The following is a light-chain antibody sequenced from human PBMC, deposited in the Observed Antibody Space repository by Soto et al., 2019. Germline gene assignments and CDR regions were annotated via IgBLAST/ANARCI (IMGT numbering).Light chain of an antibody. Sequence: DIQLTQSPSSLSASVGDRVTITCRASQTISTYLTWFQQKPGNAPKVLIYDASTLQSGVPSRFSGSGSGAEFTLTINGLQPEDFATYYCQQSFSPLLSFGGGTKVEIK. CDR1: QTISTY. CDR2: DAS. V-gene: IGKV1-39*01. J-gene: IGKJ4*01. CDR3: QQSFSPLLS.